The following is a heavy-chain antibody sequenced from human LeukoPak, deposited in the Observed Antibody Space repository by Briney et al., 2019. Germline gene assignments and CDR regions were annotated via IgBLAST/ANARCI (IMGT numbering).Heavy chain of an antibody. D-gene: IGHD4-17*01. CDR2: VRYDGINK. CDR1: GFTFNNYG. V-gene: IGHV3-30*02. Sequence: GGSLRLSCAASGFTFNNYGMHWVRQAPGKGLEWVAFVRYDGINKYYADSVKGRFTISSDNSINTLYLQMNSLRAEDTAVYYCASQDYGEDYWGQGTLDTVSS. CDR3: ASQDYGEDY. J-gene: IGHJ4*02.